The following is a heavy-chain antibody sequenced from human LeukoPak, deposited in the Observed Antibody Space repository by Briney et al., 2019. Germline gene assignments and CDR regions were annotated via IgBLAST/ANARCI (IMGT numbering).Heavy chain of an antibody. CDR3: ARGARKLDAFDI. V-gene: IGHV3-74*01. Sequence: GGSLRLSCAASGFTFSSYWVHWVRQAPGKGLVWVSRINSDGSSTSYADSVKGRFTISIDNAKNTLYLQMNSLRAEDTAVYYCARGARKLDAFDIWGQGTMVTVSS. J-gene: IGHJ3*02. CDR2: INSDGSST. CDR1: GFTFSSYW. D-gene: IGHD6-6*01.